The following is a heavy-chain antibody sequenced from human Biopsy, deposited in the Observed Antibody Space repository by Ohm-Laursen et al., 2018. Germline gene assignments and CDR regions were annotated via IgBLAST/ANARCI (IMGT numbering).Heavy chain of an antibody. CDR3: ARGEGSSWFDP. Sequence: ASVKASCKASGDSFTSYAIGWVRQAPGQGLEWMGGIIPIPNVATYAQKFQGRITITADESTSTAYMELSSLTSDDTAVYFCARGEGSSWFDPWGHGTLVTVSS. CDR2: IIPIPNVA. J-gene: IGHJ5*02. V-gene: IGHV1-69*10. CDR1: GDSFTSYA. D-gene: IGHD1-26*01.